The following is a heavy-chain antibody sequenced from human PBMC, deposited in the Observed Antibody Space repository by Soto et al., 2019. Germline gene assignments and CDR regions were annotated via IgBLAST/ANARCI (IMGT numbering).Heavy chain of an antibody. CDR1: GDSVSSNSAA. J-gene: IGHJ6*02. D-gene: IGHD6-6*01. Sequence: SQTLSLTCAISGDSVSSNSAAWNWIRQSPSRGLEWLGRTYYRSKWYNDYAVSVKSRITINPDTSKNQFSLQLNSVTPEDTAMYYCARPVYIAARQSLGMDVWGQGTTVTVSS. CDR2: TYYRSKWYN. CDR3: ARPVYIAARQSLGMDV. V-gene: IGHV6-1*01.